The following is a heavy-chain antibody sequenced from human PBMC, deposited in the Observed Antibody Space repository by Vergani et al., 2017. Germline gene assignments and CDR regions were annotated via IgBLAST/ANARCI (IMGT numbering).Heavy chain of an antibody. V-gene: IGHV3-48*01. CDR1: GFTFSSYS. Sequence: EVQLLESGGGLAQPGGSLRLSCAASGFTFSSYSMNWVRQAPGKGLEWVSYISSSSSTIYYADSVKGRFTISRDNAKNSLYLQMNSLRAEDTAVYYCASEGGLAMGYWGQGTLVTVSS. J-gene: IGHJ4*02. CDR3: ASEGGLAMGY. D-gene: IGHD6-19*01. CDR2: ISSSSSTI.